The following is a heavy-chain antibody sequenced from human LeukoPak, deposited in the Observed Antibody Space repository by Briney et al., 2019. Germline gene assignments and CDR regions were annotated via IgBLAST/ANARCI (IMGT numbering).Heavy chain of an antibody. J-gene: IGHJ4*02. CDR2: IYYSGST. CDR3: ARQVPRGDSSGYRRAWDY. Sequence: SETLSLTCAVYGGSIISSSYYWGWIRQPPGKGLEWIGSIYYSGSTYYNPSLKSRVTISVDTSKNQFSLKLSSVTAADTAVYYCARQVPRGDSSGYRRAWDYWGQGTLVTVSS. CDR1: GGSIISSSYY. V-gene: IGHV4-39*01. D-gene: IGHD3-22*01.